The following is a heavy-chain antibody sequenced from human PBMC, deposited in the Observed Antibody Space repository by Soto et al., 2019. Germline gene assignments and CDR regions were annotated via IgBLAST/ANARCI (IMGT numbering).Heavy chain of an antibody. CDR1: GFTFSSYG. D-gene: IGHD6-19*01. CDR2: ISYYGSNK. Sequence: QVQLVESGGGVVQPGRSLRLSCAASGFTFSSYGMHWVRQAPGKGLEWVAVISYYGSNKYYADSVKGRFTISRDNSKNTLYLQMNSLRAEDTAVYYCAKEGTIAVAGYNWFDPWGQGTLVTVSS. V-gene: IGHV3-30*18. J-gene: IGHJ5*02. CDR3: AKEGTIAVAGYNWFDP.